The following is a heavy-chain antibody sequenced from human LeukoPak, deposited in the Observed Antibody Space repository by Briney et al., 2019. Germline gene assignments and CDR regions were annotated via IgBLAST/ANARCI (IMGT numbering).Heavy chain of an antibody. CDR1: GFTFSSYS. CDR2: ISSSTSYI. V-gene: IGHV3-21*01. D-gene: IGHD3-22*01. CDR3: ARGLKDQYYYDSSGFIR. J-gene: IGHJ4*02. Sequence: GGSLRLSCAASGFTFSSYSMNWVRQAPGKGLEWVSSISSSTSYIYYADSVKGRFTISKDNAKNSLYLQMNSLRAEDTAVYYCARGLKDQYYYDSSGFIRWGQGTLVTVSS.